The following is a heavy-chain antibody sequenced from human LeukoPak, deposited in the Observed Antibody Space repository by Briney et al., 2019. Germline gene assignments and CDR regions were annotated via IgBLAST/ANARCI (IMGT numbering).Heavy chain of an antibody. V-gene: IGHV3-21*01. Sequence: GGSLRLSCAASGFTFSSYGMNWVRQAPGKGLEWVSSISSSSSYIYYADSVKGRFTISRDNAKNSLYLQMNSLRAEDTAVYYCAKEYSSGWADYWGQGTLVTVSS. CDR2: ISSSSSYI. D-gene: IGHD6-19*01. CDR1: GFTFSSYG. CDR3: AKEYSSGWADY. J-gene: IGHJ4*02.